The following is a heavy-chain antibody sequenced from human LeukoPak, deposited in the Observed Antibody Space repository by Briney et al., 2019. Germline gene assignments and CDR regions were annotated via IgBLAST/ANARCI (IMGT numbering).Heavy chain of an antibody. CDR3: ARRAGGYSRPYDY. D-gene: IGHD4-23*01. J-gene: IGHJ4*02. Sequence: GGSLRLSCAVSGFTVSGNYMSWIRQAPGKGLEWVSLIYSDDTTLYADSVKGRFTISRDISKNTLYLQMSSLRAEDTAVYYCARRAGGYSRPYDYWGQGVLVTVSS. CDR1: GFTVSGNY. CDR2: IYSDDTT. V-gene: IGHV3-53*01.